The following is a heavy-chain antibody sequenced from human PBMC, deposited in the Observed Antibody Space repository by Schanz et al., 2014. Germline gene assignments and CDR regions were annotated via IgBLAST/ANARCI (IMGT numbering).Heavy chain of an antibody. V-gene: IGHV3-23*01. J-gene: IGHJ4*02. CDR3: AKDHAGSDILTALGN. CDR1: GSTFSSYA. D-gene: IGHD3-9*01. CDR2: ISGSGVTI. Sequence: EVQLLESGGGLVQPGGSLRLSCAGSGSTFSSYAMSWVRQTPGKGLEWVSVISGSGVTIYYADSVKGRFTISRDNSKNTLYLQMNSLRAEDTAVYYCAKDHAGSDILTALGNWGQGTLVTVSS.